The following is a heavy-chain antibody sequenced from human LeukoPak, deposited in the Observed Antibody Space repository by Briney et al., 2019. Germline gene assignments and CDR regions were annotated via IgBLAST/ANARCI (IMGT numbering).Heavy chain of an antibody. Sequence: PGGSLRLSCAAPGIPFSSFGMHWLRQAPGKGLEWVAFIWYDGSNKYYADSVKGRFTISRDNSKNTLYLQMNRLRAEDTAVYYCARDSDYDYDHVWGSYFVDYWGQGSLVTVSS. V-gene: IGHV3-33*01. CDR2: IWYDGSNK. CDR1: GIPFSSFG. D-gene: IGHD3-16*01. J-gene: IGHJ4*02. CDR3: ARDSDYDYDHVWGSYFVDY.